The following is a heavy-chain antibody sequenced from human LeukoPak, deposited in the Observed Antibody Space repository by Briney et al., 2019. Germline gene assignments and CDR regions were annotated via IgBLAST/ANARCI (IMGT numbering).Heavy chain of an antibody. J-gene: IGHJ4*02. CDR1: GFSFSSYG. CDR3: ARDKYYYDSSGYSPNDLDY. D-gene: IGHD3-22*01. CDR2: ISSSGSII. Sequence: GESLRLSCAASGFSFSSYGIHWVRQAPGKGLEWISYISSSGSIIYYADSVKGRFTISRDNAKNSLYLQMNSLRAEDTAVYYCARDKYYYDSSGYSPNDLDYWGQGTLVTVSS. V-gene: IGHV3-48*04.